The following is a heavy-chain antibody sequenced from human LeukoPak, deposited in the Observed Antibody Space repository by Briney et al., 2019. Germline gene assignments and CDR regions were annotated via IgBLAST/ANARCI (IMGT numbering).Heavy chain of an antibody. V-gene: IGHV1-3*04. D-gene: IGHD3-10*01. Sequence: ASVNVSCKASGYTFTNYSMHWVRQAPGQRLEWMGWINTGNGNTKYSQKFQGRVTITRDTSASTAYMELSSLRSEDTTVYHCARGVGGDYFDYWGQGTLVTVSS. CDR3: ARGVGGDYFDY. CDR2: INTGNGNT. J-gene: IGHJ4*02. CDR1: GYTFTNYS.